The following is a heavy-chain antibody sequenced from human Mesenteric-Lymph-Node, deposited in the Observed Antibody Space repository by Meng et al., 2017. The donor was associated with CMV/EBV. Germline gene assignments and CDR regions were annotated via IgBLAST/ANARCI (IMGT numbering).Heavy chain of an antibody. CDR2: ISGSGDAT. D-gene: IGHD3-10*01. Sequence: GGSLRLSCAASGFTFSSYSMNWVRRAPGKGLEWVSTISGSGDATYFAESVKGRFTISRENSRNTLYLQMNSLRAEDTAVYYCARDSWSLWFGELLPPYYGMDVWGQGTTVTVSS. V-gene: IGHV3-21*01. J-gene: IGHJ6*02. CDR3: ARDSWSLWFGELLPPYYGMDV. CDR1: GFTFSSYS.